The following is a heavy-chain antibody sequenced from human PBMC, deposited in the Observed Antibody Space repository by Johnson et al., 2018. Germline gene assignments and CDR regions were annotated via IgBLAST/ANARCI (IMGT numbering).Heavy chain of an antibody. CDR3: ARGGVSDYDFGSGRIDYYYMDV. CDR1: GFTVSSNH. V-gene: IGHV3-66*02. Sequence: VQLVQSGGGVVQPGRSLRLSCAASGFTVSSNHMSWVRQAPGKGLAWLSVIYSGARTNYADSVKGRFTISRDNSKNTQHLQMNSLRAEDTAVYCCARGGVSDYDFGSGRIDYYYMDVWGKGTTVTVSS. J-gene: IGHJ6*03. D-gene: IGHD3-3*01. CDR2: IYSGART.